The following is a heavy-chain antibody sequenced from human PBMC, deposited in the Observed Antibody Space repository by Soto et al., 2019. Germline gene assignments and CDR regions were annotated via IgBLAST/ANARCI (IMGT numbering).Heavy chain of an antibody. CDR1: GGSISSYY. CDR2: IYTSGST. CDR3: AREPLAHSYFDF. J-gene: IGHJ4*02. Sequence: SETLSLTCTVSGGSISSYYWSWIRQPAGKGLEWIGRIYTSGSTNYNPSLKSRVTMSMDTSKNQFSLKLTSVTAADSAVYFCAREPLAHSYFDFWGQGILVTVSS. V-gene: IGHV4-4*07.